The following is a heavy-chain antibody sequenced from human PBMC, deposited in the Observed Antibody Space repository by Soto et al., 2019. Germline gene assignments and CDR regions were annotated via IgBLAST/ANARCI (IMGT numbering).Heavy chain of an antibody. V-gene: IGHV4-34*01. CDR3: ARGRKYGYWFDP. CDR1: GGSFSGYL. Sequence: VQLQRWGAGLLKPSVTLSLTCAVYGGSFSGYLWRWIRQPPGKGLKWIGEINHSGNTNYNPSLKSRVTISVYTSNNQFSLKLSSVTAADTAVYYCARGRKYGYWFDPWGQGTLVTVSS. D-gene: IGHD4-17*01. J-gene: IGHJ5*02. CDR2: INHSGNT.